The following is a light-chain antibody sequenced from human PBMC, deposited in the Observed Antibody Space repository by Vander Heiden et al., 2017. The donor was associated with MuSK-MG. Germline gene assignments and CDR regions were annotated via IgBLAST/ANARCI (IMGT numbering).Light chain of an antibody. Sequence: SYELTQPPSVSVSPGQTASITCSGDKLGDKYACWYQQKPGQSPVLVIYQDSKRPSGIPERFSGSNSGNTATLTISGTQAMDEDDYYCQAWDSSTVVFDGGTKLTVL. CDR3: QAWDSSTVV. V-gene: IGLV3-1*01. CDR1: KLGDKY. J-gene: IGLJ2*01. CDR2: QDS.